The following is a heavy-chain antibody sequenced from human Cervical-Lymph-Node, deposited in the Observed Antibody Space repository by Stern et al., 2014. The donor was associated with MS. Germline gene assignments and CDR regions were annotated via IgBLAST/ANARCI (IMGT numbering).Heavy chain of an antibody. Sequence: QVQLQESGPGLVKPSQTLSLTCTVSGYSISSGVYFWSWIRQHPGKGLEWIGSIYYSGSTIYHPSLKSRVIISVDTSKNQFSLKLSSVTAADTAVYYCAREEVTTGFYYGLDVWGQGTTVTVSS. J-gene: IGHJ6*02. CDR1: GYSISSGVYF. D-gene: IGHD4-17*01. V-gene: IGHV4-31*03. CDR3: AREEVTTGFYYGLDV. CDR2: IYYSGST.